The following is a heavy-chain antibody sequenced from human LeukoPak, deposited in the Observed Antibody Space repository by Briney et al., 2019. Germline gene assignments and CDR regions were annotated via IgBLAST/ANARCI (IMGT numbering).Heavy chain of an antibody. CDR3: ASEVPASIDYFQH. V-gene: IGHV4-61*02. CDR1: RGSVSSGTYF. D-gene: IGHD2-2*02. CDR2: IYTSEST. Sequence: SETLSLTCTVSRGSVSSGTYFWSWIRQPAGKGLEWIGRIYTSESTNYNPSLKSRVTMSVDTSRNQFSLRLSSVTAADTAVYYCASEVPASIDYFQHWGQGTLVTVSS. J-gene: IGHJ1*01.